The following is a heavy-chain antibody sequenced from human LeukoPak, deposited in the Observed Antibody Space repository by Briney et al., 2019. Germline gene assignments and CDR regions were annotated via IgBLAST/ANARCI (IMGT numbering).Heavy chain of an antibody. D-gene: IGHD4-17*01. CDR1: GFTFSSYG. Sequence: GGSLRLFCAASGFTFSSYGMHWVRQAPGKGLEWVAVIWYDGSNKYYADSVKGRFTISRDNSKHTLYLQMNSLRAEDTAVYYCARDEGVTTRTPGFDYWGQGTLVTVSS. CDR3: ARDEGVTTRTPGFDY. J-gene: IGHJ4*02. V-gene: IGHV3-33*01. CDR2: IWYDGSNK.